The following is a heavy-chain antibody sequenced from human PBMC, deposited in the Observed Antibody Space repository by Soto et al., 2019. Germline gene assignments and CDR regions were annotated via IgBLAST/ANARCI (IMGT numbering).Heavy chain of an antibody. CDR1: GGTFRNSA. V-gene: IGHV1-69*12. J-gene: IGHJ6*02. CDR3: ASDNDRPQLGGNYYYILDV. CDR2: IMPIFRTP. D-gene: IGHD1-1*01. Sequence: QVQLEQSGAEVKKPGSSVKVSCKASGGTFRNSAISWVRQAPGQGLEWMGGIMPIFRTPDYAQKFHGRVTITADESTSTAYMELSGLRSDDTAVYFCASDNDRPQLGGNYYYILDVWGHGTTVTVSS.